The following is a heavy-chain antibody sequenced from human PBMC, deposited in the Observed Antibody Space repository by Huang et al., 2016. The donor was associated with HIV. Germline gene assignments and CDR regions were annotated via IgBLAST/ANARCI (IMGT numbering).Heavy chain of an antibody. V-gene: IGHV1-18*01. Sequence: QVQLVQSGAEVKKPGASVKVSCKASGYTFTSYGISWVRQARGQGLEWRGWISAYNGHTNYAQKLQGRGTMTTETSTSTAYMELRSLRSDDTAVYYCARDRGAVAGTSPGYWGQGTLVTVSS. CDR2: ISAYNGHT. J-gene: IGHJ4*02. CDR3: ARDRGAVAGTSPGY. D-gene: IGHD6-19*01. CDR1: GYTFTSYG.